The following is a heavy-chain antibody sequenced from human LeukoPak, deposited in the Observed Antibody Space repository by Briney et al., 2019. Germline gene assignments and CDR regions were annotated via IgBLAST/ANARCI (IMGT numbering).Heavy chain of an antibody. J-gene: IGHJ4*02. CDR3: AAGSESYDSRGYSYYFDY. Sequence: PSETLSLTCTVSGDSINSFYWSWIRQPAGKGLEWIGRIYTSGSTNYSPSLKSRVTMSVDTSKNQFSLKLSSVTAADTAVYYCAAGSESYDSRGYSYYFDYWGQGTLVTVSS. CDR1: GDSINSFY. D-gene: IGHD3-22*01. CDR2: IYTSGST. V-gene: IGHV4-4*07.